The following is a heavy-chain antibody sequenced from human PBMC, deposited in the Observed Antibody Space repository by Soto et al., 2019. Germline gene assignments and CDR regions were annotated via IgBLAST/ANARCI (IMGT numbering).Heavy chain of an antibody. CDR3: ARDHCTNGVCYGGGFDY. CDR2: TYYRSKWYN. CDR1: GDSVSSNSAA. V-gene: IGHV6-1*01. J-gene: IGHJ4*02. Sequence: SQTLSLTCAISGDSVSSNSAAWNWIRQSPSRGLEWLGRTYYRSKWYNDYAVSVKSRITINPDTSKNQFSLQLNSVTPEDTAVYYCARDHCTNGVCYGGGFDYWGQGTLVTVS. D-gene: IGHD2-8*01.